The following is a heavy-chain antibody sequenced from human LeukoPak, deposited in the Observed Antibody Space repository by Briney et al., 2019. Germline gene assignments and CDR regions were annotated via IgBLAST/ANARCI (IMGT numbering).Heavy chain of an antibody. CDR2: VSYDGSNK. CDR3: ARAPSEIGGYYPEYFRH. V-gene: IGHV3-30*04. CDR1: GFTFSNYV. J-gene: IGHJ1*01. D-gene: IGHD3-22*01. Sequence: GGSLRLSCAASGFTFSNYVMHWVRQAPGKGLEWVALVSYDGSNKYYVDSVKGRFTISRDNAKNTVSLQMNSLRAEDTGVYYCARAPSEIGGYYPEYFRHWGQGTLVTVSS.